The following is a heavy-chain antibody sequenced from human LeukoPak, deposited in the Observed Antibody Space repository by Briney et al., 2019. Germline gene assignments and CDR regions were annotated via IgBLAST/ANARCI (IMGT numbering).Heavy chain of an antibody. J-gene: IGHJ4*02. CDR1: GYTFTSYG. V-gene: IGHV1-18*01. CDR3: ARPSPLIGFGELSFGY. Sequence: GASVKVSCKASGYTFTSYGISWLRQAPGQGLEWMGWISTYNGHTNYAQKLQGRVTMTTDTSTSTAYMELRNLRSDDTAVYYCARPSPLIGFGELSFGYWGQGTLVTVSS. CDR2: ISTYNGHT. D-gene: IGHD3-10*01.